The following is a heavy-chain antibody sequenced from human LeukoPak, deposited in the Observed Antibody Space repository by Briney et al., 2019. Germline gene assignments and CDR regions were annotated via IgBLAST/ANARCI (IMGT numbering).Heavy chain of an antibody. CDR2: IYPSDGRT. D-gene: IGHD7-27*01. Sequence: ASVTVSCKASGYTFINSYIHWMRQAPGQGLEWMGVIYPSDGRTTYARKVLGRVTMTRDTSTSTVHMQLSSLRSEDTAVYYCATDGGHWDFDYWGQGTLVTVSS. CDR3: ATDGGHWDFDY. J-gene: IGHJ4*02. V-gene: IGHV1-46*01. CDR1: GYTFINSY.